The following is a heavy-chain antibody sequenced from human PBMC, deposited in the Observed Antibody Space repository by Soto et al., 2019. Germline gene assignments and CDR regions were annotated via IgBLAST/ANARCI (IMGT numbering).Heavy chain of an antibody. CDR3: VKDRGYGGNEPQGAYFDY. V-gene: IGHV3-9*01. CDR1: GFTFDDHA. D-gene: IGHD2-15*01. Sequence: PGGSLRLSCAASGFTFDDHALHWVRQAPGKGLEWVSGISWNSGGVGYADSVKGRFTISRDNAKNSLYLQMNSLRAEDTALYYCVKDRGYGGNEPQGAYFDYWGQGTVVTAPQ. CDR2: ISWNSGGV. J-gene: IGHJ4*02.